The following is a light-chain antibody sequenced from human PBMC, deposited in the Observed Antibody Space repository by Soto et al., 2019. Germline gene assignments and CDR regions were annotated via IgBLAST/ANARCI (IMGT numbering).Light chain of an antibody. J-gene: IGKJ4*01. Sequence: MQMTQSPPSLSATVGDRVTITCRASRSISDCLNWYKQKPGEAPELLIYAASTLQSGVPSRFSGSGSGTDFNLTISSLQPEDSAAYYCQQSHSSPLTFGGGTKVEFK. V-gene: IGKV1-39*01. CDR1: RSISDC. CDR2: AAS. CDR3: QQSHSSPLT.